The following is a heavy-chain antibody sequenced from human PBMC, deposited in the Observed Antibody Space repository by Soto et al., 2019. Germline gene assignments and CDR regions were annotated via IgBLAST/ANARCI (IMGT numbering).Heavy chain of an antibody. CDR1: GFTFSTYA. V-gene: IGHV3-23*01. D-gene: IGHD3-9*01. J-gene: IGHJ4*02. Sequence: EVQLLESGGGLVQPGGSLRLSCAASGFTFSTYAMKWIRQAPGKGLEWVSTIGGSGSVTYYADSVKGRFTISRDNSKNTLYLQMNTLRAEDTAVYYCAKARILTGYYPPRDFDYWGQGTLVTVSS. CDR2: IGGSGSVT. CDR3: AKARILTGYYPPRDFDY.